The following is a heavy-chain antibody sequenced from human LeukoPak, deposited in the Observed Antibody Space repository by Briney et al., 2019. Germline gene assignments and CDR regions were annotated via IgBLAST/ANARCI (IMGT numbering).Heavy chain of an antibody. J-gene: IGHJ3*02. CDR1: GYTFTSYG. CDR3: ARERVNAYCGGDCPTHDAFDI. D-gene: IGHD2-21*01. V-gene: IGHV1-18*01. CDR2: ISAYNGNT. Sequence: ASVKVSCKASGYTFTSYGISWVRQAPGQGLEWMGWISAYNGNTNYAQKLQGKVTMTTDTSTSTAYMELRSLRSDDTAVYYCARERVNAYCGGDCPTHDAFDIWGQGTMVTVSS.